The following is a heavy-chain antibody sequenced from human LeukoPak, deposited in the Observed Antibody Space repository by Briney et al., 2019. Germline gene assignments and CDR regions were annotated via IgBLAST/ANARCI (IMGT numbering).Heavy chain of an antibody. V-gene: IGHV3-30*02. J-gene: IGHJ3*02. CDR2: IRYDGSNK. CDR1: GFTFSSYG. Sequence: AGGSLRLSCAASGFTFSSYGMHWVRQAPGKGLEWVAFIRYDGSNKYYADSVKGRFTISRDNSKNTLYLQMNSLRAEDTAVYYCARLGSGVRGNNALRSAFDIWGQGTMVTVSS. D-gene: IGHD3-10*01. CDR3: ARLGSGVRGNNALRSAFDI.